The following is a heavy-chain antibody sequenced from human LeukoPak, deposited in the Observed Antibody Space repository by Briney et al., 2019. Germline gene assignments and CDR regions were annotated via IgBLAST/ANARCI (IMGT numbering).Heavy chain of an antibody. D-gene: IGHD1-26*01. CDR2: INWNGGST. V-gene: IGHV3-20*04. CDR3: ARRRDSGSLQHFDY. Sequence: GGSLRLSCAASGFTFDDYGMSWVRQAPGKGLEWVSGINWNGGSTGYADSVQGRFTISRDNAKNSLYLQMNSLRAEDTAVYYCARRRDSGSLQHFDYWGQGTLVTVSS. J-gene: IGHJ4*02. CDR1: GFTFDDYG.